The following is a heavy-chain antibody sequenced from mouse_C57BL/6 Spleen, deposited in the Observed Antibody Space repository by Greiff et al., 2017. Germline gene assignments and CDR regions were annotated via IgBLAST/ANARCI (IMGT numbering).Heavy chain of an antibody. CDR2: IDPSDSYT. J-gene: IGHJ3*01. D-gene: IGHD4-1*01. V-gene: IGHV1-69*01. CDR1: GYTFTSYW. CDR3: ASLTGFAY. Sequence: QVQLKQPGAELVMPGASVKLSCKASGYTFTSYWMHWVKQRPGQGLEWIGEIDPSDSYTNYNQKFKGKSTLTVDKSSSTAYMQLSSLTSEDSAVYYCASLTGFAYWGQGTLVTVSA.